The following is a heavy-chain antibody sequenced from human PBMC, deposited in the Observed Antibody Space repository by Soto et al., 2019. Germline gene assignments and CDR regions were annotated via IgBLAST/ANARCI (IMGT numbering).Heavy chain of an antibody. Sequence: SETLSLTCTVFGGSISSGDYYWSWIRQPPGKGLEWIGYIFHSGSSNYNPSLKSRVTISIHTSKNQFSLRLISVTAADTAIYFCAREGNLGRWLQPLDFWGQGTLVTVSS. CDR2: IFHSGSS. V-gene: IGHV4-61*08. CDR3: AREGNLGRWLQPLDF. CDR1: GGSISSGDYY. D-gene: IGHD5-12*01. J-gene: IGHJ4*02.